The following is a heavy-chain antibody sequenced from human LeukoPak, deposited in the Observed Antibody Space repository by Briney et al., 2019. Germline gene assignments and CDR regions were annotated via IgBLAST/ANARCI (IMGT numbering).Heavy chain of an antibody. D-gene: IGHD3-22*01. CDR2: IIPIFGTA. J-gene: IGHJ4*02. CDR1: GYTFTSYG. Sequence: SVKVSCKASGYTFTSYGISWVRQAPGQGLEWMGGIIPIFGTANYAQKFQGRVTITADESTSTAYMELSSLRSEDTAVYYCARSYYDSSGYTIDYWGQGTLVTVSS. V-gene: IGHV1-69*13. CDR3: ARSYYDSSGYTIDY.